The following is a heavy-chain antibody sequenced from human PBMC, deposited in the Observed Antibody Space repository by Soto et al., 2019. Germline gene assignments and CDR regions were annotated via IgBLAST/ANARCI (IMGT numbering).Heavy chain of an antibody. J-gene: IGHJ4*02. CDR2: ITSSSSYT. V-gene: IGHV3-11*05. D-gene: IGHD3-22*01. CDR3: ARADHYDTSGYWK. Sequence: QVQLVESGGGLVKPGGSLRLSCAASGFTFSDYYMSWIRQAPGKGLEWVSYITSSSSYTIYADSVRGRFTISRDNAKNSLFLQRNRLRAEDPAVYYCARADHYDTSGYWKWGQGTLVTVSS. CDR1: GFTFSDYY.